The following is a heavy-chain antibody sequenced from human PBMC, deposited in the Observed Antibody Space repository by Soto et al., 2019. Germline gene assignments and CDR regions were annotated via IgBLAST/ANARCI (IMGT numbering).Heavy chain of an antibody. CDR3: ARIFRDPYCSSTSCYCLDV. CDR1: GGSISSYY. V-gene: IGHV4-59*01. J-gene: IGHJ6*04. CDR2: IYYSGST. Sequence: PSETHPVPCTVVGGSISSYYWSWIRQTPGKGLEWIGYIYYSGSTNYNPSLKSRVTISVDTSKNQFSLKLSSVTAADTAVYYCARIFRDPYCSSTSCYCLDVWGKGTTVTVSS. D-gene: IGHD2-2*01.